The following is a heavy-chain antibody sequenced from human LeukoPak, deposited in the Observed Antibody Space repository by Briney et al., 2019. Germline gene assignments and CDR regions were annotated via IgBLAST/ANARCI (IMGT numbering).Heavy chain of an antibody. CDR1: GFTFSNAW. Sequence: GGSLRLSCAASGFTFSNAWMNWVRQAPGKGLEWVGRIKSKTDGGTTDYAAPVKGRFTISRDDSKSTLYLQMNGLKTEDTAVYYCTTDPTYCYDSSGVDYWGQGTLVTVSS. D-gene: IGHD3-22*01. CDR2: IKSKTDGGTT. J-gene: IGHJ4*02. CDR3: TTDPTYCYDSSGVDY. V-gene: IGHV3-15*07.